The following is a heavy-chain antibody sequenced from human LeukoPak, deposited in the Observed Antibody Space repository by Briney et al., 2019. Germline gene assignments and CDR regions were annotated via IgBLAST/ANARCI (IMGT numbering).Heavy chain of an antibody. CDR3: ARLGTTVTASGAFDI. CDR1: GGSISGYL. V-gene: IGHV4-4*07. D-gene: IGHD4-17*01. Sequence: SETLSLTCTVSGGSISGYLWSWIRQPAGKGLEWVGRTFDSGSTSYNPSLESRVTMSVDTSKNQFSLKLSSVTAADTAVYYCARLGTTVTASGAFDIWGQGTMVTVS. J-gene: IGHJ3*02. CDR2: TFDSGST.